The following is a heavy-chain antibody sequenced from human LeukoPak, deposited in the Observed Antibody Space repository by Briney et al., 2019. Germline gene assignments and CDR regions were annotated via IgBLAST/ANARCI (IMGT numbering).Heavy chain of an antibody. CDR1: GYSFIGYW. CDR2: INPDECVT. D-gene: IGHD3-3*01. J-gene: IGHJ6*02. Sequence: GESPKIFCRGSGYSFIGYWFGRVRQMPGEGVEWLVIINPDECVTRYSPSFQGQVTISAEQSNSTTYLQWYSLKASDSAMYYCARRVEFDERSGSYRDRRRQDLYCYGMYVWGQGTTVTVSS. CDR3: ARRVEFDERSGSYRDRRRQDLYCYGMYV. V-gene: IGHV5-51*01.